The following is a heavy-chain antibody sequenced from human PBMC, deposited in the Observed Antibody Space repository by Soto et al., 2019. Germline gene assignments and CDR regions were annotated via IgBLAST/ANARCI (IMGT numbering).Heavy chain of an antibody. D-gene: IGHD1-1*01. CDR2: IYYRSKWLN. J-gene: IGHJ6*03. CDR3: ARGSWDDVSGYYYIDV. CDR1: GDSVSRDSAA. Sequence: QVQLQQSGPGLVKPSQSLSLTCAISGDSVSRDSAAWNWIRQTPSRGLEWLGRIYYRSKWLNTYEESVNSRITFSPDTSKNQFSLQLSSVTPEDTAVYYCARGSWDDVSGYYYIDVWDEGTTVSVSS. V-gene: IGHV6-1*02.